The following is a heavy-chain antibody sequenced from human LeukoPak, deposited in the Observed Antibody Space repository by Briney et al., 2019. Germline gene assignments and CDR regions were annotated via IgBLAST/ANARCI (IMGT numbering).Heavy chain of an antibody. CDR1: GYTFTSYG. J-gene: IGHJ4*02. CDR3: AREDGGYCSSTSCQGPFDY. V-gene: IGHV1-18*01. D-gene: IGHD2-2*01. Sequence: ASVKVSCKASGYTFTSYGISWVRQAPGQGLEWMGWISAYNGNTNYAQKLQGRVTMTTDTSTSTAYMELRSLRSDDTAVYYCAREDGGYCSSTSCQGPFDYWGQGTLVTVSS. CDR2: ISAYNGNT.